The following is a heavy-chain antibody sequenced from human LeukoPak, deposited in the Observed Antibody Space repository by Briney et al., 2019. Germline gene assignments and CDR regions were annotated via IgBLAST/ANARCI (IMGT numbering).Heavy chain of an antibody. V-gene: IGHV1-69*06. CDR3: ARGIVWSGYYLDY. D-gene: IGHD3-3*01. J-gene: IGHJ4*02. Sequence: EASVKVSCKASGGTFSSYAISWVRQAPGQGLEWMGGIIPIFGTANYAQKFQGRVTITADKSTSTAYMELSSLRSEDTAVYYCARGIVWSGYYLDYWGQGTLVTVSS. CDR1: GGTFSSYA. CDR2: IIPIFGTA.